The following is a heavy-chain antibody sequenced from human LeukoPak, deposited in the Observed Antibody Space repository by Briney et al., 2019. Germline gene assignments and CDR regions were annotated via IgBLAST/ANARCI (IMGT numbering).Heavy chain of an antibody. CDR3: AKRGSGSHTWFDS. D-gene: IGHD6-13*01. V-gene: IGHV4-31*03. CDR1: GGSITTGGYY. CDR2: SFHTGST. J-gene: IGHJ5*01. Sequence: SETLSLTCTVSGGSITTGGYYWSWIRQHPGKGLEWVGYSFHTGSTYYNPSLTSRVTVSVDTSKNQFSLRVTSVTAADTAVYYCAKRGSGSHTWFDSWGPGSLVTVSS.